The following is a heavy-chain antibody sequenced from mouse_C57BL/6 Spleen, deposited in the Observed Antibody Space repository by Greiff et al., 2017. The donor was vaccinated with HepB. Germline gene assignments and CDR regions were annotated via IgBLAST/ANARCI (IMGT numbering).Heavy chain of an antibody. J-gene: IGHJ2*01. Sequence: ESGPGLVKPSQSLSLTCSVTGYSITSGYYWNWIRQFPGNKLEWMGYISYDGSNNYNPSLKNRISITRDTSKNQVFLKLNSVTTEDTATYYCARAYFDYWGQGTTLTVSS. CDR3: ARAYFDY. CDR1: GYSITSGYY. V-gene: IGHV3-6*01. CDR2: ISYDGSN.